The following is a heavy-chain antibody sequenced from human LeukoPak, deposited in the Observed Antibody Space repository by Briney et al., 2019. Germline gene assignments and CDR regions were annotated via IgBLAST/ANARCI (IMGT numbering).Heavy chain of an antibody. D-gene: IGHD1-26*01. J-gene: IGHJ4*02. CDR1: GFTFSSYG. CDR2: IWYDGSNK. V-gene: IGHV3-33*01. CDR3: ARALVLGARDY. Sequence: PGGSLRLSCAASGFTFSSYGMHWVRQAPGKGLEWVAVIWYDGSNKYYADSVKGRFTISRDNSKNTLYLQMNSLRAEDTAVYYCARALVLGARDYWGQGTLVTVSS.